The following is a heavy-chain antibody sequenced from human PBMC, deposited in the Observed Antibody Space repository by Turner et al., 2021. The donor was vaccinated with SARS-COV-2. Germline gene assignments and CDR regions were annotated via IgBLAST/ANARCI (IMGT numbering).Heavy chain of an antibody. CDR3: ARAGREGFDP. V-gene: IGHV4-34*01. Sequence: QVQLQQWGAGLLKPSETLSLSCAVHGGSFRGYYWSWVRQPPGKGRDWIGEINQSVIPNYKPSFKSRIDISIDTAKTQFSRILNSGTAADTAVYYCARAGREGFDPWGQGTLVTVSS. J-gene: IGHJ5*02. CDR2: INQSVIP. D-gene: IGHD1-26*01. CDR1: GGSFRGYY.